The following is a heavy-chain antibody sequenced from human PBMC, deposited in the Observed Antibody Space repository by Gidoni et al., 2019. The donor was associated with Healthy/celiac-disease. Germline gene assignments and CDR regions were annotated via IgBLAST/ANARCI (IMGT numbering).Heavy chain of an antibody. CDR1: GGSISSYY. Sequence: QVQLQESGPGLVKPSATLSLTCTVSGGSISSYYWSWLRQPPGKGLEWIGYIYYSGSTNYNPSLKSRVTISVDTSKNQFSLKLSSVTAADTAVYYCARERPGQPSYFDYWGQGTLVTVSS. CDR2: IYYSGST. CDR3: ARERPGQPSYFDY. V-gene: IGHV4-59*01. J-gene: IGHJ4*02. D-gene: IGHD3-10*01.